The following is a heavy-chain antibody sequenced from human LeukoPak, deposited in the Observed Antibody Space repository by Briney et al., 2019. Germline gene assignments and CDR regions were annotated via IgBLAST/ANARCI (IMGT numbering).Heavy chain of an antibody. Sequence: GGSVRLSCAASGFTFTFYWMGWVRQAPGKGLEWVANIKQDGSDKYYVGSVKGRFTISRDNSKNSLYLQMNSLRAEDTAFYFCARHSNKYDYDSSGHYRSFDYWGQGTLVSVSS. CDR1: GFTFTFYW. J-gene: IGHJ4*02. CDR3: ARHSNKYDYDSSGHYRSFDY. CDR2: IKQDGSDK. D-gene: IGHD3-22*01. V-gene: IGHV3-7*01.